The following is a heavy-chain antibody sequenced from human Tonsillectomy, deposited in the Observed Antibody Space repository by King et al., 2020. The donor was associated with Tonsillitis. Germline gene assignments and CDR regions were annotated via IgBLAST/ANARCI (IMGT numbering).Heavy chain of an antibody. CDR1: GFTFSSFG. CDR2: ISYDGSNK. D-gene: IGHD3-10*01. J-gene: IGHJ6*02. CDR3: AKDLGRGYYYYGMDV. Sequence: VQLVESGGGVVQPGRSLRLSCAASGFTFSSFGMHWVRQAPGKGLEWVAVISYDGSNKYYADSVKGRFTISRDNSKNTLYLQMNSLRVEDTAVYYCAKDLGRGYYYYGMDVWGQGTTVTVSS. V-gene: IGHV3-30*18.